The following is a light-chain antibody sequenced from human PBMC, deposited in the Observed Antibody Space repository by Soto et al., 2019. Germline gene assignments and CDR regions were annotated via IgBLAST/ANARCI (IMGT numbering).Light chain of an antibody. CDR3: QQYGSSPPLT. J-gene: IGKJ3*01. CDR1: KSVSSSY. CDR2: GAS. Sequence: EIVFTQSPGTLFLSPGERATLSCRARKSVSSSYLAWYQQKPGQAPRLLIYGASSRATGIPDRFSGSGSGTDFTLTISRLEPEDFAVYYCQQYGSSPPLTFGPGTKVDIK. V-gene: IGKV3-20*01.